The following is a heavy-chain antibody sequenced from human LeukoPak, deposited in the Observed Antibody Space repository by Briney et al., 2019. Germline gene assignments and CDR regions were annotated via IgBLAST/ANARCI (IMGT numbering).Heavy chain of an antibody. V-gene: IGHV1-24*01. CDR2: FDPEDGET. CDR3: ATDGWSGVGATIRFHIY. D-gene: IGHD1-26*01. CDR1: GYTLTELS. J-gene: IGHJ4*02. Sequence: GASVKVSCKVSGYTLTELSMHWVRQAPGKGLEWMGGFDPEDGETIYAQKFQGRVTMTEDTSTDTAYMELSSLRSEDTAVYYCATDGWSGVGATIRFHIYWGQGTLVTVSS.